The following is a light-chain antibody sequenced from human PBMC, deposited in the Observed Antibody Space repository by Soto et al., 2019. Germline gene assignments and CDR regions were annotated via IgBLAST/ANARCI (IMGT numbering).Light chain of an antibody. CDR1: SSDVGGYDY. J-gene: IGLJ2*01. Sequence: QSALTQPASVSGSPGQSIAVSCTGTSSDVGGYDYVSWYQQHPGKAPKLMIYDVNNRPSGVSTRFSGSKSGNTASLTISGLQAEHEADYYCSSYTSSSTLVFGGGTKVTVL. CDR3: SSYTSSSTLV. V-gene: IGLV2-14*03. CDR2: DVN.